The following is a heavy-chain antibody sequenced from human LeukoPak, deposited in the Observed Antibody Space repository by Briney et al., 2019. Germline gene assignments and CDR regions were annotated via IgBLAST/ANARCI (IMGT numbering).Heavy chain of an antibody. Sequence: GGSLRLSCAASGFTFSSYAMSWVRQAPGKGLEWVSAISGSGGSTYYADSVKGRFTISRDNSKNTLYLQMNSLRAEDTAVYYCAKDPVVNAIVVNTIDYWGQGTLVTVSS. CDR1: GFTFSSYA. CDR2: ISGSGGST. J-gene: IGHJ4*02. V-gene: IGHV3-23*01. CDR3: AKDPVVNAIVVNTIDY. D-gene: IGHD3-22*01.